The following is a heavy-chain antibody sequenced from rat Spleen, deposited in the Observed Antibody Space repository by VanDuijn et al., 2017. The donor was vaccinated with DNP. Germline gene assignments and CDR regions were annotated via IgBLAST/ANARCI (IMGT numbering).Heavy chain of an antibody. Sequence: EVQLVESGGGLVQPGRSLKLSCAASGLTFSDYSMAWVRQAPKKGLEWVATIVYDGSSSYYRDSVKGRFTISRDNAKSTLYLQIDSLRSEDTATYYCATTPGFDYWGQGVMVTVSS. CDR1: GLTFSDYS. CDR3: ATTPGFDY. D-gene: IGHD1-4*01. CDR2: IVYDGSSS. V-gene: IGHV5S10*01. J-gene: IGHJ2*01.